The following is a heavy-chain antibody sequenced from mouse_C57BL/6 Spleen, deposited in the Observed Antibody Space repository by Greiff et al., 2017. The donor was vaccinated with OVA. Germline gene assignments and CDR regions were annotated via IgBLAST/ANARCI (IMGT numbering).Heavy chain of an antibody. CDR1: GYAFSSSW. V-gene: IGHV1-82*01. Sequence: VQRVESGPELVKPGASVKISCKASGYAFSSSWMNWVKQRPGKGLEWIGRIYPGDGDTNYNGKFKGKATLTADKSSSTAYMQLSSLTSEDSAVYFCARGGGNYEHWGQGTTLTVSS. CDR2: IYPGDGDT. J-gene: IGHJ2*01. CDR3: ARGGGNYEH. D-gene: IGHD2-1*01.